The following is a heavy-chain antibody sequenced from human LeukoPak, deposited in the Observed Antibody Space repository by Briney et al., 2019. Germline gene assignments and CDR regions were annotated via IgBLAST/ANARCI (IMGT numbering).Heavy chain of an antibody. V-gene: IGHV3-9*01. D-gene: IGHD6-25*01. CDR1: GFTFDDYA. CDR3: AKDTGSDPLGMDV. Sequence: GGSLRLSCAASGFTFDDYAMHWVQQAPGKGLEWVSGISWNSGSIGYADSVKGRFTISRDNAKNSLYLQMSSLRAEDTALYYCAKDTGSDPLGMDVWGQGTTVTVSS. CDR2: ISWNSGSI. J-gene: IGHJ6*02.